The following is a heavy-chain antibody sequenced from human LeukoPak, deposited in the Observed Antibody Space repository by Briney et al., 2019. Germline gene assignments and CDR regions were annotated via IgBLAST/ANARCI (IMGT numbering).Heavy chain of an antibody. D-gene: IGHD3-10*01. Sequence: GGSLRLSCTASGFTFSITYMAWVRQAPGKGLEWVSVIYGGGDAYYADSVKGRFTIARDNSKKTLYLQMNSLRAEDTAVYYCASYGSGSYYSFDYWGQGTLVTVSS. V-gene: IGHV3-66*01. CDR1: GFTFSITY. CDR2: IYGGGDA. J-gene: IGHJ4*02. CDR3: ASYGSGSYYSFDY.